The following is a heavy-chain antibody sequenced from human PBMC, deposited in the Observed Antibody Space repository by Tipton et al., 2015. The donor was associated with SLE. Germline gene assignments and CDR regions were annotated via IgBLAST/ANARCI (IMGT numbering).Heavy chain of an antibody. V-gene: IGHV4-39*01. CDR3: ARGVAGYFMYCYMDV. D-gene: IGHD5-18*01. Sequence: TLSLTCTVSGGSISSSSYYWGWIRQPPGKGLEWIGSIYYSGSTYYNPSLKSRVTISVDTSKNQFSLKLSSVTAADTAVYYCARGVAGYFMYCYMDVWGKGTTVTISS. CDR2: IYYSGST. CDR1: GGSISSSSYY. J-gene: IGHJ6*03.